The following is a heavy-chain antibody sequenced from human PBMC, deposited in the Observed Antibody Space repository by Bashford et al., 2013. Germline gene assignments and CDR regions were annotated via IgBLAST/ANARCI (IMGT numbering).Heavy chain of an antibody. V-gene: IGHV4-34*01. Sequence: SETLSLTCAVYGESFSPYYWSWIRQTPGTGLEWIGEINHSGYAKYKPSLQTRVTVSLDTSKNQFSLKLSSVTAADTAVYYCARRRHYYDILTGQPVGWYFDLWGRGTLVTVSS. J-gene: IGHJ2*01. D-gene: IGHD3-9*01. CDR1: GESFSPYY. CDR2: INHSGYA. CDR3: ARRRHYYDILTGQPVGWYFDL.